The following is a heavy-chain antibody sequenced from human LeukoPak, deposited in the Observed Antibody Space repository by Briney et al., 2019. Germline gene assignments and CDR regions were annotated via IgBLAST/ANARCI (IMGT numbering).Heavy chain of an antibody. J-gene: IGHJ3*02. CDR2: IYTSGST. CDR3: ARALVPYYDILTGYYKHPIDAFDI. Sequence: SQTLSLTCTVSGASISSYYWSWIRQPAGEGLEWIGRIYTSGSTNYNPSLKSRVTMSVDTSENQFSLKLISVTAADTAVYYCARALVPYYDILTGYYKHPIDAFDIWGQGTMVTVSS. D-gene: IGHD3-9*01. CDR1: GASISSYY. V-gene: IGHV4-4*07.